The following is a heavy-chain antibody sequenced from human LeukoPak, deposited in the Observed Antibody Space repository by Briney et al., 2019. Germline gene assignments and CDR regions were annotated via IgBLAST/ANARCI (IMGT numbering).Heavy chain of an antibody. CDR1: GFTFSTSD. CDR3: TRSQGAGNDY. J-gene: IGHJ4*02. CDR2: IGFDGTNK. V-gene: IGHV3-33*01. Sequence: GGSLRLSCAASGFTFSTSDMHWVRQAPGKGLEWLAVIGFDGTNKYYEESVKGRFTISRDNAKDTVFLQMNSLRAEDTAIYYCTRSQGAGNDYWGQGTLVTVSS. D-gene: IGHD6-13*01.